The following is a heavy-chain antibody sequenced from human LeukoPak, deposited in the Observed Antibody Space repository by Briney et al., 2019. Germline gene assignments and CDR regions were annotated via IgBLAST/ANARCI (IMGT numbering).Heavy chain of an antibody. D-gene: IGHD2-8*01. Sequence: PSETLSLTCTVSGGSISSYYWSWIRQPAGKGLEWIGRIYSSGSTNYNPSLKSRVTMSVDTSKNQFSLKLSSVTTADTAVYYCARDRGGYCSNSVCYNIWFDPWGQGTLVTVSS. CDR3: ARDRGGYCSNSVCYNIWFDP. V-gene: IGHV4-4*07. J-gene: IGHJ5*02. CDR2: IYSSGST. CDR1: GGSISSYY.